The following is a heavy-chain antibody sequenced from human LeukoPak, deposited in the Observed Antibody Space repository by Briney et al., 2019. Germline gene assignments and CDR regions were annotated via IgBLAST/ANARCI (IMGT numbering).Heavy chain of an antibody. CDR1: GFTFSSYS. CDR2: ISSSSSTI. CDR3: ARDPLTTVVTPVDY. J-gene: IGHJ4*02. V-gene: IGHV3-48*01. D-gene: IGHD4-23*01. Sequence: GGSLRLSCAASGFTFSSYSMNWVRQAPGKGLEWVSYISSSSSTIYYADSVKGRFTISRDNAKNSLYLQMNSLRAEDTAVYYCARDPLTTVVTPVDYWSQGTLVTVSS.